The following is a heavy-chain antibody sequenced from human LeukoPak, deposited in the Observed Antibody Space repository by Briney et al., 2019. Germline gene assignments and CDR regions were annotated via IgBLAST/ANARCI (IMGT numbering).Heavy chain of an antibody. D-gene: IGHD4/OR15-4a*01. V-gene: IGHV3-48*03. CDR1: GFTFSSYE. CDR2: ISKTGSTI. J-gene: IGHJ6*03. Sequence: GGSLRLSCAASGFTFSSYEMNWVRQAPGKGLEWVSYISKTGSTIYYADSVKGRFTISRDNAKNSLHLQMNSLRAEDTAVYYCAREAFDDYDLHYYLDVWGTGTTVTISS. CDR3: AREAFDDYDLHYYLDV.